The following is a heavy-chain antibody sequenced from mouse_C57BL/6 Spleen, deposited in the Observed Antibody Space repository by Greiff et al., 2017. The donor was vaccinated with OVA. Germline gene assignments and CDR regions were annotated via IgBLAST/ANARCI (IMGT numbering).Heavy chain of an antibody. CDR2: ISSGGSYT. Sequence: EVQVVESGGDLVKPGGSLKLSCAASGFTFSSYGMSWVRQTPDKRLEWVATISSGGSYTYYPDSVKGRFTISRDNAKNTLYLQMSSLKSEDTAMYYCERHAYDYDVDGEGYFDDWGQGTTLTVSS. D-gene: IGHD2-4*01. CDR1: GFTFSSYG. J-gene: IGHJ2*01. V-gene: IGHV5-6*01. CDR3: ERHAYDYDVDGEGYFDD.